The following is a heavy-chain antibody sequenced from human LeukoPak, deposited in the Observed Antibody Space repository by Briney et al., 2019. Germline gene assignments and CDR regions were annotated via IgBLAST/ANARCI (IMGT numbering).Heavy chain of an antibody. V-gene: IGHV3-23*01. CDR1: GFTFSTYA. D-gene: IGHD6-19*01. J-gene: IGHJ4*02. CDR2: ISGSGGST. CDR3: ATAPIKIAVAGTEN. Sequence: PGGTLRLSCAASGFTFSTYAMSWVRQGPGKGLEWVSAISGSGGSTYYADSVKGRFTISRDNSKNTLYVQMNSLRAEDTAVYYCATAPIKIAVAGTENWGQGTLVTVSS.